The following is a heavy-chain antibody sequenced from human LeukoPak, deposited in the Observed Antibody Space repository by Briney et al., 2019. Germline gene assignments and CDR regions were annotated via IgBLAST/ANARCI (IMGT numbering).Heavy chain of an antibody. CDR2: INDDGRST. CDR1: GFTFSSYW. D-gene: IGHD3-10*01. J-gene: IGHJ5*02. V-gene: IGHV3-74*01. CDR3: ARAVITMVRGVIGNWFDP. Sequence: GGSLRLSCAASGFTFSSYWMHWVRQAPGKGLVGVSRINDDGRSTSYADSVKGRFTISRDNAKNTLCLQMNSLRAEDTAVYYCARAVITMVRGVIGNWFDPWGQGTLVTVSS.